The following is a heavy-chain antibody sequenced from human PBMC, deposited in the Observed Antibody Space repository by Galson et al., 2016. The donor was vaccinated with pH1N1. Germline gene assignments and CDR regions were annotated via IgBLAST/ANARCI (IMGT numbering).Heavy chain of an antibody. J-gene: IGHJ4*02. CDR3: ARDVRISLWLPDF. V-gene: IGHV1-18*01. CDR2: MSAYNGNT. D-gene: IGHD5-18*01. CDR1: GYTFTNYG. Sequence: SVKVSCKASGYTFTNYGITWVRQAPGQGLEWMAWMSAYNGNTNCAQKFQGRVTMATDTSTNTAYMELRNLTSDETAVYYCARDVRISLWLPDFWGQGTLVTVSS.